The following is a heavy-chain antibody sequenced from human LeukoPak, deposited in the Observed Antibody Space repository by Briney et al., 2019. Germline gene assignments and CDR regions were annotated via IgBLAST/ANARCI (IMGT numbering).Heavy chain of an antibody. V-gene: IGHV3-23*01. Sequence: GGSLRLSYAASGFPFSNYGMNWVRQAPGKGLEWVSTVSVRGDRTYYADSVKGRFIISRDNSKSTLFLQMNSLRGDDTAVYYCAKAASSSWPSYYYGMDVWGQGTTVTVSS. D-gene: IGHD6-13*01. CDR2: VSVRGDRT. CDR3: AKAASSSWPSYYYGMDV. J-gene: IGHJ6*02. CDR1: GFPFSNYG.